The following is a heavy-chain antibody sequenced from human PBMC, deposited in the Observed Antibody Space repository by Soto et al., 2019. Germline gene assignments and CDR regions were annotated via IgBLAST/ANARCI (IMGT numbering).Heavy chain of an antibody. CDR3: TAYYDFWSGFYYYYGMDV. CDR2: IKSKTDGGTT. V-gene: IGHV3-15*07. D-gene: IGHD3-3*01. J-gene: IGHJ6*02. CDR1: GFTFSNAW. Sequence: GGSLRLSCAASGFTFSNAWMNWVRQAPGKGLEWVGRIKSKTDGGTTDYAAPVKGRFTISRDDSKNTLYLQMNSLKTEDTAVYYCTAYYDFWSGFYYYYGMDVWGQGTTVTVSS.